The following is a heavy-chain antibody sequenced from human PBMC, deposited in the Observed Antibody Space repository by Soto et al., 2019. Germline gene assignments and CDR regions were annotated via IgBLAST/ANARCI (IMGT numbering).Heavy chain of an antibody. D-gene: IGHD3-9*01. Sequence: PGGSLRLSCAASGFTFSDYYMSWIRQAPGKGLEWVSYISSSGSTIYYADSVKGRFTISRDNAKNSLYLQMNSLRAEDTAVYYCARGKLYVILTGYSRIYFYYWGQGTLVPISS. J-gene: IGHJ4*02. V-gene: IGHV3-11*01. CDR1: GFTFSDYY. CDR3: ARGKLYVILTGYSRIYFYY. CDR2: ISSSGSTI.